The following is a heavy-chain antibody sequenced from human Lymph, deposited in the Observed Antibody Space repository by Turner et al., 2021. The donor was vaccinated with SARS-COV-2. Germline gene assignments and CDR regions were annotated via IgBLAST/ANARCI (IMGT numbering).Heavy chain of an antibody. CDR2: ISGDGGST. J-gene: IGHJ4*02. CDR1: GFTFVDYA. CDR3: AKDPGYCSGGSCYSRTYFDY. V-gene: IGHV3-43*02. D-gene: IGHD2-15*01. Sequence: EVQLVESGGGVVQPGGSLRLSCADSGFTFVDYAMHWVRQAPGKGLEWVSLISGDGGSTYSADSVKGRFTISRDNSKNSLYLQMNSLRTEDTALYYCAKDPGYCSGGSCYSRTYFDYWGQGTLVTVSS.